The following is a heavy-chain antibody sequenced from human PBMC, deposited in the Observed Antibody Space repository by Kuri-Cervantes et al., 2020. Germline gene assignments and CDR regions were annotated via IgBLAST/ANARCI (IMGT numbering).Heavy chain of an antibody. CDR2: ISSNSQTI. Sequence: GGSLRLSCAASGFTFSNYNMNWVRQAPGKGLEWVSYISSNSQTIFYADSVKGRFTISRDNARDSLYLQMNSLRAEDTAVYYCANNKGYSSGWGQGTLVTVSS. D-gene: IGHD6-19*01. CDR3: ANNKGYSSG. V-gene: IGHV3-48*01. CDR1: GFTFSNYN. J-gene: IGHJ4*02.